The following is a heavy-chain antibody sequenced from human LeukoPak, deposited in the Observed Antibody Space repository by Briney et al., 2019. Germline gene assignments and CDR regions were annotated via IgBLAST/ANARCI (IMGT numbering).Heavy chain of an antibody. D-gene: IGHD4-17*01. J-gene: IGHJ6*02. Sequence: QTGGSLRLSCAASGFTFSSSAMSWVRQAPGKGLEWVSGISGGAGATYYADSVKGRFTISRDDAKNTLWLQMNSLRAEDTAVYYCAKGMTTVRIYYHGMDVWGQGTTVTVSS. CDR3: AKGMTTVRIYYHGMDV. CDR1: GFTFSSSA. CDR2: ISGGAGAT. V-gene: IGHV3-23*01.